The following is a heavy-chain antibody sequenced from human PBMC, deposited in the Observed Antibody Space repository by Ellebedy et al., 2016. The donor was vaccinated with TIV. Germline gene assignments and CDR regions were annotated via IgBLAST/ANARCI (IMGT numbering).Heavy chain of an antibody. Sequence: ASVKVSCKASGYTFTSYAMHWVRQAPGQRLEWMGWINAGNGNTKYSQKFQGRVTITRDTSASTAYMELSSLRSEDTAVYYCARVDPAVSAFDYWGQGTLVTVSS. CDR2: INAGNGNT. V-gene: IGHV1-3*01. D-gene: IGHD3-10*01. J-gene: IGHJ4*02. CDR3: ARVDPAVSAFDY. CDR1: GYTFTSYA.